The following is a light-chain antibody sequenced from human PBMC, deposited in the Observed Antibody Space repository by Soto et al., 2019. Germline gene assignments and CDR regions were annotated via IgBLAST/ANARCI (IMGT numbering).Light chain of an antibody. CDR2: DAS. CDR3: QQFSSYPLT. CDR1: QTVRNNY. V-gene: IGKV3-20*01. Sequence: ENMLTQSPCTLSWTAGERATLTCRASQTVRNNYLAWYQQKPGQAPRLLIYDASSRATGIPDRFSGGGSGTDFTLTISRLEPEDFAVYYCQQFSSYPLTFAGGTKVDIK. J-gene: IGKJ4*01.